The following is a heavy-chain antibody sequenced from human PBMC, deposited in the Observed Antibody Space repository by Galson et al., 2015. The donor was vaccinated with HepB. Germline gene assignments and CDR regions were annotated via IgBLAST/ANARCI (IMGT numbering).Heavy chain of an antibody. D-gene: IGHD3-3*02. V-gene: IGHV1-69*13. CDR2: IIPIFGIA. CDR1: GGTFSSYA. Sequence: SVKVSCKASGGTFSSYAISWVRQAPGQGLEWMGGIIPIFGIANYAQKFQGRVTITADESTSTAYMELSSLRSEDTAVYYCARGIFGVKNYYYGMDVWGQGTTVTVSS. CDR3: ARGIFGVKNYYYGMDV. J-gene: IGHJ6*02.